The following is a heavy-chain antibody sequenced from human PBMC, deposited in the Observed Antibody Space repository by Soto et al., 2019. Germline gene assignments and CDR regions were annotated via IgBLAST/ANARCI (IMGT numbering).Heavy chain of an antibody. J-gene: IGHJ6*02. CDR2: IIPIFGTA. CDR3: ARARYRITMLRGPENYYYYYGMDV. D-gene: IGHD3-10*01. V-gene: IGHV1-69*13. CDR1: GGTFSSYA. Sequence: SVKVSCKASGGTFSSYAISWVRQAPGQGLEWMGGIIPIFGTANYAQKFQGRVTITADESTSTAYMELSSLRSEDAAVYYCARARYRITMLRGPENYYYYYGMDVWGQGTTVTVSS.